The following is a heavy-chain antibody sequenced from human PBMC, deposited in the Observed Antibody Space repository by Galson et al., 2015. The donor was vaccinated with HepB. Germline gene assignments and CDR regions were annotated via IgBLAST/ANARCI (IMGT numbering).Heavy chain of an antibody. V-gene: IGHV4-59*01. Sequence: LSLTCTVSGGSISSYYWSWIRQPAGEGLEWIGYLQYSGSPSYNPSLNSRVTMSIDTSKRQFSLKLTSVTAADTAVYYCARSSPGKIPAAWVDYWGQGILVTVSS. D-gene: IGHD2-2*01. J-gene: IGHJ4*02. CDR3: ARSSPGKIPAAWVDY. CDR2: LQYSGSP. CDR1: GGSISSYY.